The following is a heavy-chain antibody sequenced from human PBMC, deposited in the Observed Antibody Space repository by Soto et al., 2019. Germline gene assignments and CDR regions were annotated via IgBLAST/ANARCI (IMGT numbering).Heavy chain of an antibody. CDR2: ISYDGSTK. V-gene: IGHV3-30*03. CDR3: ARKGPRAARPNH. J-gene: IGHJ5*02. D-gene: IGHD6-6*01. CDR1: GFTFSTYG. Sequence: GGSLRLSCGASGFTFSTYGMQCVRQATGKGLEWVAVISYDGSTKYYADSVKGRCTISRDNSKNSLYVQMNGLRAEDSAVYYCARKGPRAARPNHWGQGALVTVSS.